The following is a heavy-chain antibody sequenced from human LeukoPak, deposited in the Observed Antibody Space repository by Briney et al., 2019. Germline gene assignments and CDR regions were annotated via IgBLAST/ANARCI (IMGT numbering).Heavy chain of an antibody. J-gene: IGHJ5*02. V-gene: IGHV4-4*07. D-gene: IGHD6-13*01. CDR2: IYTSGST. CDR3: ARGRSPGIAAAGNWFDP. CDR1: GGSLSSYY. Sequence: PSETLSLTCTVSGGSLSSYYWSWIRQPAGKGLEWIGRIYTSGSTNYNPSLKSRVTISVDTSKNQFSLKLSSVTAADTAVYYCARGRSPGIAAAGNWFDPWGQGTLVTVSS.